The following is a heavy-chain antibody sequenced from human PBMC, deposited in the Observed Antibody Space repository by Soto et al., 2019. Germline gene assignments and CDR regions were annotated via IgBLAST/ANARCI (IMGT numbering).Heavy chain of an antibody. J-gene: IGHJ5*02. CDR2: IYYSGST. V-gene: IGHV4-39*01. D-gene: IGHD6-13*01. CDR1: GGSISSSSYY. Sequence: SGTMYLTCTVSGGSISSSSYYGGWIRQPPGKGLEWIGSIYYSGSTYYNPSLKSRVTISVDTSKNQFSLKLSSVTAADTAVYYCARQIAAASDVRSNWFDPWGQGTLVTVSS. CDR3: ARQIAAASDVRSNWFDP.